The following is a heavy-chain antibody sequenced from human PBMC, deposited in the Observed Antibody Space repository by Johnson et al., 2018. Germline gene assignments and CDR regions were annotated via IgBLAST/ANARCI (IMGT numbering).Heavy chain of an antibody. D-gene: IGHD3-22*01. CDR3: ARSSEVITHHDAFDI. V-gene: IGHV3-13*01. CDR1: GFTFSSYD. CDR2: IGTAGDT. J-gene: IGHJ3*02. Sequence: VQLVESGGGLVQPGGSLRLSCAASGFTFSSYDMHWVRQATGKGLEWVSAIGTAGDTYYPGSVKGRFTISRDNAKNSLYLQMNSLRAGDTAVYYCARSSEVITHHDAFDIWGQGTMVTVSS.